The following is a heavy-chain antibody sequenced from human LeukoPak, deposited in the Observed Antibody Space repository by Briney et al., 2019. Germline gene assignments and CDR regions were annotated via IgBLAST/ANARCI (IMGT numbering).Heavy chain of an antibody. D-gene: IGHD5-12*01. V-gene: IGHV4-30-4*08. CDR1: GGSISSGDYY. CDR2: IYYSGST. CDR3: ARDQDPTNYFDY. J-gene: IGHJ4*02. Sequence: SQTLSLTCTVCGGSISSGDYYWSWIRQPPGKGLEWIGYIYYSGSTYYNPSLKSRVTISVDTSKNQFSLKLSSVTAADTAVYYCARDQDPTNYFDYWGQGTLVTVSS.